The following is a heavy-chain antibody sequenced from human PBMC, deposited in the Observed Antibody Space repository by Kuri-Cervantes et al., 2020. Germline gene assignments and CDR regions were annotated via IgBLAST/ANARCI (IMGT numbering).Heavy chain of an antibody. CDR3: AKDSGSGSYYPDY. V-gene: IGHV3-21*01. CDR1: GFTFSSYS. J-gene: IGHJ4*02. D-gene: IGHD3-10*01. CDR2: ISSSSSYI. Sequence: GESLKISCAASGFTFSSYSMNWVRQAPGKGLEWVSSISSSSSYIYYADSVKGRFTISRDKAKKSLYLQVNSLRAEDTAVYYCAKDSGSGSYYPDYWGQGTLVTVSS.